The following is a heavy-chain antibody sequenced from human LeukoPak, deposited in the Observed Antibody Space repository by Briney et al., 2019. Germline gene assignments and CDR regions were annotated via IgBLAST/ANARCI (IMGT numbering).Heavy chain of an antibody. Sequence: GGSLRLSCAASGFSFSTYTMHWVRQAPGNGLEYVSAITSNGDSKYYASSVKGRFTISRDNYKNTLYLQMGSLTTEDVALYYCAREFCDTNNCYKAALAYWGQGTLVSVSS. J-gene: IGHJ4*02. CDR1: GFSFSTYT. V-gene: IGHV3-64*01. CDR2: ITSNGDSK. D-gene: IGHD2-2*02. CDR3: AREFCDTNNCYKAALAY.